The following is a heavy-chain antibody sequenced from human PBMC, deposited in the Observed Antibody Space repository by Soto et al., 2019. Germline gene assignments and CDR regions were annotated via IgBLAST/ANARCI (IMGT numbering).Heavy chain of an antibody. CDR1: GFTVSSNY. CDR3: ARGSNYGINWFDP. CDR2: IYSGGST. Sequence: GGSLRLSCAASGFTVSSNYMSWVRQAPGKGLGWVSVIYSGGSTYYADSVKGRFTISRDNSKNTLYLQMNSLRAEDTAVYYCARGSNYGINWFDPWGQGTLVTVS. J-gene: IGHJ5*02. D-gene: IGHD4-4*01. V-gene: IGHV3-53*01.